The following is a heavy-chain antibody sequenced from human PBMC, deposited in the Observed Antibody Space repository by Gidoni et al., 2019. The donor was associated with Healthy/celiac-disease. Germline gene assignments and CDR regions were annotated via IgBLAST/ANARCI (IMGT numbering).Heavy chain of an antibody. CDR1: GYTFTSYG. D-gene: IGHD6-13*01. J-gene: IGHJ4*02. Sequence: QLQLMQSGAEVKKPGASVKVPCMASGYTFTSYGISWVRQAPGQGLEWMGWISAYDGNTNYAQKRQGRVTMTTDTSTSTAYMELRSLRSDDTAVYYCARGGQQLDRGGSFDYWGQGTLVTVSS. V-gene: IGHV1-18*01. CDR3: ARGGQQLDRGGSFDY. CDR2: ISAYDGNT.